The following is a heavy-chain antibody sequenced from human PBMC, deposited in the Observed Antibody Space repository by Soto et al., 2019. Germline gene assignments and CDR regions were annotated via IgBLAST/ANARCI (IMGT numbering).Heavy chain of an antibody. D-gene: IGHD2-21*02. Sequence: ETLSLTCAVSGGSTSDKSYFWGWVRQSPGKGLEWIGSMYYSGSSYYNPSLKSRVAISVDTSKNQFSLKLRSVTAADTAVYFCARQRLLRLKPDFDIWGQGTLVTVSS. V-gene: IGHV4-39*01. CDR2: MYYSGSS. CDR3: ARQRLLRLKPDFDI. CDR1: GGSTSDKSYF. J-gene: IGHJ4*02.